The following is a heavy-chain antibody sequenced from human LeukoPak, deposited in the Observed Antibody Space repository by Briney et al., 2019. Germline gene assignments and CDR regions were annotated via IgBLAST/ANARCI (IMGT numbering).Heavy chain of an antibody. CDR3: VRRDTGWNYFDY. V-gene: IGHV4-59*08. CDR1: GGSINSHY. J-gene: IGHJ4*02. D-gene: IGHD6-19*01. CDR2: IYYTGKI. Sequence: SSETLSLTCAVSGGSINSHYWGWIRQPPGKGLQWIGDIYYTGKINYNPSLKSRVTITLDTSKDHFSLNLTSVLAADTAIYYCVRRDTGWNYFDYWGQGILVTVSS.